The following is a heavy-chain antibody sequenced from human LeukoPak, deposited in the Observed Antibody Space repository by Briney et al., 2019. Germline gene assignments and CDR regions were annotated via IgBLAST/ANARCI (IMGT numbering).Heavy chain of an antibody. CDR1: GFTFSSYG. D-gene: IGHD5-12*01. Sequence: PGRSLRLSCAASGFTFSSYGMHWVRQAPGKGLEWVAIISYDGNNKNYADSVKGRFTISRDNSKNTLFLQMNSLRVEDTAVYYCSGYEVSGDRGYWGQGTLVTVSS. V-gene: IGHV3-30*03. CDR2: ISYDGNNK. J-gene: IGHJ4*02. CDR3: SGYEVSGDRGY.